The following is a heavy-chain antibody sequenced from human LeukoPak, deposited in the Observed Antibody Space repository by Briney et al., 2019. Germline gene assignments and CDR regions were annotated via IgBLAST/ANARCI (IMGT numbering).Heavy chain of an antibody. J-gene: IGHJ4*02. CDR3: ARAGSHRNSGYDF. CDR1: GFTFSSYS. CDR2: IRYDGSNK. Sequence: GGSLRLSCAASGFTFSSYSIHWVRQAPGKGLKWVAFIRYDGSNKYYADSVKGRFTISRDNSKNTLYLQMNSLRVEDTAVYYCARAGSHRNSGYDFWGQGTLVTVSS. V-gene: IGHV3-30*02. D-gene: IGHD5-12*01.